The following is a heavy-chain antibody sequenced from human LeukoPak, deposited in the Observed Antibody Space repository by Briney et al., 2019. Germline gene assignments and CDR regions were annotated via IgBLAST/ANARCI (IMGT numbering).Heavy chain of an antibody. Sequence: SETLSLTCTVSGGSISSSSYYWGWIRQPPGKGLEWIESIYYSGSTYHNPSLKSRVTISVDTSKNQFSLKLSSVTAADTAVYYCARLGLRGVIYYNWFDPWGQGTLVTVSS. CDR2: IYYSGST. D-gene: IGHD3-10*01. V-gene: IGHV4-39*01. CDR1: GGSISSSSYY. CDR3: ARLGLRGVIYYNWFDP. J-gene: IGHJ5*02.